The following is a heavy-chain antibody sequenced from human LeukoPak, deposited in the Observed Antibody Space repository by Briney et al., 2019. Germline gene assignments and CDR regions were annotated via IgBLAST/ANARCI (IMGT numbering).Heavy chain of an antibody. V-gene: IGHV7-4-1*02. CDR2: ITTNTGDP. J-gene: IGHJ4*02. CDR3: ARDGAKLDY. CDR1: GYTFTSYG. Sequence: ASVKVSCKASGYTFTSYGISWVRQAPGQGLEWMGWITTNTGDPTYAQGFTGRFVFSLDTSVSTTYLQISSLKADDTAVYYCARDGAKLDYWGQGTLVTVSS.